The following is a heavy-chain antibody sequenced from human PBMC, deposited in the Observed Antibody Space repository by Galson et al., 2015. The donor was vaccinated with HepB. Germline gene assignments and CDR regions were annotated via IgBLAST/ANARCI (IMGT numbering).Heavy chain of an antibody. Sequence: QSGAEVKKPGESLKISCKASGYTFTNYWIGWVRQMPGKGLEWMGIIHPGSSGTRYGPSFQGQVTVSADKSISTAYLEWRGLKASDTGMYYCAASLAVAGTVHWYEYWGRGTLVTVSS. CDR1: GYTFTNYW. CDR3: AASLAVAGTVHWYEY. D-gene: IGHD6-19*01. CDR2: IHPGSSGT. V-gene: IGHV5-51*01. J-gene: IGHJ4*02.